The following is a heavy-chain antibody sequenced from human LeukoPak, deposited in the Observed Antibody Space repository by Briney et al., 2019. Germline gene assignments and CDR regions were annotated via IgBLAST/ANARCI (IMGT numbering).Heavy chain of an antibody. CDR3: ARDVHTAMVTAYFDY. J-gene: IGHJ4*02. D-gene: IGHD5-18*01. CDR1: GFTFSDYY. V-gene: IGHV3-11*04. CDR2: ISSSGSTI. Sequence: KPGGSLRLSCAASGFTFSDYYMSWIRQAPGKGLEWVSYISSSGSTIYYADSVKGRFTISRDNAKNSLYLQMNSLRAEDTAVYYCARDVHTAMVTAYFDYWGQGTLVTVSS.